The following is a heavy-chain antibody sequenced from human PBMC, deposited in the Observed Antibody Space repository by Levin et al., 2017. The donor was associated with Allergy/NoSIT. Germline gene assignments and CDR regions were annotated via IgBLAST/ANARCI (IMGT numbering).Heavy chain of an antibody. V-gene: IGHV4-30-4*08. J-gene: IGHJ4*02. D-gene: IGHD1-26*01. CDR2: IYYTGQT. CDR3: AREIRGRKDQSVNF. CDR1: VGSIRSADYY. Sequence: PSETLSLTCAVSVGSIRSADYYWSWIRQTPGNGLEWIGYIYYTGQTYYNPSLKSRLTISLDTSKNQFSLNLTSLTAADTAVYYWAREIRGRKDQSVNFWGQGTLVTVSS.